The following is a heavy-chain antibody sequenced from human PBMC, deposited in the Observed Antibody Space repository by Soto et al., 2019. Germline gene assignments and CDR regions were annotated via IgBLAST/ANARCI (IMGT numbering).Heavy chain of an antibody. CDR3: ARGSNPYYDFWSGYAYYYGMDV. Sequence: SETLSLTCTVSGGSISSGGYYWGWIRQHPGKGLEWIGYIYYSGSTYYNPSLKSRVTISVDTSKNQFSLKLSSVTAADTAVYYCARGSNPYYDFWSGYAYYYGMDVWGQGTTVTVS. D-gene: IGHD3-3*01. CDR1: GGSISSGGYY. V-gene: IGHV4-31*03. CDR2: IYYSGST. J-gene: IGHJ6*02.